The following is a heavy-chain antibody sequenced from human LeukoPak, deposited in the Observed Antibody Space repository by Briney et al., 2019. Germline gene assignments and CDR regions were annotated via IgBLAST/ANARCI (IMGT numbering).Heavy chain of an antibody. J-gene: IGHJ4*02. CDR2: INQDGSEK. CDR1: GFTFSSYS. V-gene: IGHV3-7*01. D-gene: IGHD5-24*01. CDR3: ARERDGRFFDY. Sequence: PGGSLRLSCAASGFTFSSYSMNWVRQAPGKGLEWVANINQDGSEKYFVDSVKGRFTISRDNSKNSLHLQMNTLRAEDTALYYCARERDGRFFDYWGQGTLVTVSS.